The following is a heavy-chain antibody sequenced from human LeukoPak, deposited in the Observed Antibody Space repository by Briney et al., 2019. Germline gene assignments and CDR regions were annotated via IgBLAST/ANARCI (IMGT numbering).Heavy chain of an antibody. CDR1: GGSFSGYY. J-gene: IGHJ5*02. Sequence: SETLSLTCAVYGGSFSGYYWSWNRQPPGKGLEWIGEINHSGSTNYNPSLKSRVTISVDTSKNQFSLKLSSVTAADTAVYYCARGRRYFDWLSPRNWFDPWGQGTLVTVSS. D-gene: IGHD3-9*01. V-gene: IGHV4-34*01. CDR3: ARGRRYFDWLSPRNWFDP. CDR2: INHSGST.